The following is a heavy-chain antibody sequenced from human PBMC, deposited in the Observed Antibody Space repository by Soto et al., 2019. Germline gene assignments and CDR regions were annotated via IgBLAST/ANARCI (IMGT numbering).Heavy chain of an antibody. CDR2: INHSGST. Sequence: SSETLSLTCAVYGGSFIGYYWSWIRQPPGKGLEWIGEINHSGSTNYNPSLKSRVTISVDTSKNQFSLKLSSVTAADTAVYYCARGPLAIFGVVIDEYNWFDPWGQGTLVTVSS. CDR1: GGSFIGYY. D-gene: IGHD3-3*01. V-gene: IGHV4-34*01. J-gene: IGHJ5*02. CDR3: ARGPLAIFGVVIDEYNWFDP.